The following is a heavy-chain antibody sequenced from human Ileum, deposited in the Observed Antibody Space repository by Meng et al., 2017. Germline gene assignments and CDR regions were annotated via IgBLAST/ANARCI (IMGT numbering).Heavy chain of an antibody. J-gene: IGHJ5*02. CDR1: GGSITSGRYY. CDR3: AREGSYYYDRTANCFDP. Sequence: SETLSLTCTVSGGSITSGRYYWIWIRQTAGKGLEWIGRLYFSGSTNYNPSLTSRVTISIDTSKNQFFLKLTSVTAADTAIYYCAREGSYYYDRTANCFDPWGHGTLVTVSS. CDR2: LYFSGST. D-gene: IGHD3-22*01. V-gene: IGHV4-61*02.